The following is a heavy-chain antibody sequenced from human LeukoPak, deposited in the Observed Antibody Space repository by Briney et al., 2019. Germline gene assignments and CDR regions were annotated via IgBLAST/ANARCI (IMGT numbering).Heavy chain of an antibody. D-gene: IGHD6-19*01. V-gene: IGHV3-23*01. CDR1: GFTFSTYA. CDR3: AKDFKAVALDY. CDR2: ISGSGGST. Sequence: GGSLRLSCSASGFTFSTYAMSWVRQAPGKGLEWVSAISGSGGSTYYADPVKGRFTISRDNSKNTLYLQMNSLRAEDTAVYYCAKDFKAVALDYWGQGTLVTVSS. J-gene: IGHJ4*02.